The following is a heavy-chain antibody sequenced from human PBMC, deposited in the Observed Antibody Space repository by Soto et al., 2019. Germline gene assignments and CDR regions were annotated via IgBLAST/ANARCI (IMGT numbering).Heavy chain of an antibody. Sequence: EVQLLESGGGLVQPGGYLRLSCAASGFTFSSYAMSWVRQAPGKGLEWVSAISGSGGSTYYADSVKGRFTISRDNAMNTLYLQMNSLGAEDTAVYYCAKVAEGTDYGDYPEAFDIWGQGTMVTVSS. D-gene: IGHD4-17*01. J-gene: IGHJ3*02. CDR1: GFTFSSYA. V-gene: IGHV3-23*01. CDR2: ISGSGGST. CDR3: AKVAEGTDYGDYPEAFDI.